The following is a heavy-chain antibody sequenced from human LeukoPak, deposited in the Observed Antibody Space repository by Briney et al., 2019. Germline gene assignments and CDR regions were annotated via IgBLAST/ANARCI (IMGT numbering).Heavy chain of an antibody. CDR3: TKDRPEAYFDY. CDR2: IRSDGSIK. CDR1: GFIFSSYG. V-gene: IGHV3-30*02. J-gene: IGHJ4*02. D-gene: IGHD2-2*01. Sequence: GESLRLSCAASGFIFSSYGMHWVRQAPGKGLEWVAFIRSDGSIKYYADSVKGRFTISRDNSKNVLYLQMNSLRGDDTAVYYCTKDRPEAYFDYWGQGTLVTVSS.